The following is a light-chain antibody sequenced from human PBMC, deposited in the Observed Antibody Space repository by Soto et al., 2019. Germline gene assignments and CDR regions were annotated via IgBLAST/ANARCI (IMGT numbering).Light chain of an antibody. CDR2: YDD. V-gene: IGLV1-36*01. CDR1: SSNIGNKP. CDR3: ATWDDSLNKEV. J-gene: IGLJ2*01. Sequence: QPVLTQPPSVPGAPRQRVTISCSGSSSNIGNKPVNWYQQLPGKAPRLLIYYDDLLPSGVSDRFSGSKSGTSASLAISGLQSEDEADYYCATWDDSLNKEVFGGGTKVTVL.